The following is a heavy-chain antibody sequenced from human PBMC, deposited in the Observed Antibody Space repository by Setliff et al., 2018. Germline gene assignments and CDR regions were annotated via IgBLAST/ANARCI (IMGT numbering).Heavy chain of an antibody. CDR3: AADYYDSSGYGY. V-gene: IGHV1-2*06. CDR1: GYTFTGYY. J-gene: IGHJ4*02. D-gene: IGHD3-22*01. Sequence: GASVKVSCKASGYTFTGYYMHWVRQAPGQGLEWMGRINPNSGGTNYAQKFQGRVTMTRDTSISTAYMELSSLRSEDTAVYYCAADYYDSSGYGYWGQGTLVTVSS. CDR2: INPNSGGT.